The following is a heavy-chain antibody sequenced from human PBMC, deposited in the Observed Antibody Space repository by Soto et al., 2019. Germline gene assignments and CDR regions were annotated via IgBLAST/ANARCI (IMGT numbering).Heavy chain of an antibody. J-gene: IGHJ4*02. CDR3: ARFSGSYTRGLDY. D-gene: IGHD1-26*01. V-gene: IGHV3-72*01. CDR2: SRNKANSYST. CDR1: GFTFSDHY. Sequence: EVQLVESGGGLVQPGGSLRLXCXAXGFTFSDHYMDXVRQAPGKGLEWVGRSRNKANSYSTEYAASVKGRFTISRDESKNSLYLQMNSLKTEDTAVYYCARFSGSYTRGLDYWGQGTLVTVSS.